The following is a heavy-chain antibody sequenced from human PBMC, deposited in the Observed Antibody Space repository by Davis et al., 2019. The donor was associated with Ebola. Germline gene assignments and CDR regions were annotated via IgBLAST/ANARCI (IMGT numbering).Heavy chain of an antibody. D-gene: IGHD4-17*01. Sequence: SETLSLTCTVSAGSISSSSYYWGWIRQHPGKGLEWIGSIHYSGSTYYNPSLKSRVTISVDTSKNQSSLKLSSVTAADTAVYYCARLKYGDLDHWGQGTLVTVSS. CDR1: AGSISSSSYY. V-gene: IGHV4-39*01. CDR3: ARLKYGDLDH. CDR2: IHYSGST. J-gene: IGHJ4*02.